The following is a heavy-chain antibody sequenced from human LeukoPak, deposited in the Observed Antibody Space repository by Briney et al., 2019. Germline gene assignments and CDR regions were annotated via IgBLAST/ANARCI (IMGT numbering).Heavy chain of an antibody. CDR1: GGTFSSYA. CDR3: ARDCSSTSCSRDY. V-gene: IGHV1-69*13. Sequence: SMKVSCKASGGTFSSYAISWVRQAPGQGLEWMGGIIPIFGTANYAQKFQGRVTITADESTSTAYMELSSLRSEDTAVYYCARDCSSTSCSRDYWGKGTLVTVSS. D-gene: IGHD2-2*01. CDR2: IIPIFGTA. J-gene: IGHJ4*02.